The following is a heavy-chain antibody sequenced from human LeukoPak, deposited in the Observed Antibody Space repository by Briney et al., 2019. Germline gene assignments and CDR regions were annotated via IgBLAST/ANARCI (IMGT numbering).Heavy chain of an antibody. J-gene: IGHJ5*02. CDR3: ARNYYGSGSRNWFDP. D-gene: IGHD3-10*01. CDR1: GYSISSGYY. V-gene: IGHV4-38-2*02. CDR2: IYHSGTT. Sequence: SETLSLTCSVSGYSISSGYYWAWIRQPPGKGLQWIGSIYHSGTTYYNPSLKSRVTMSVDTSKNQFSLKLSSVTAADTAVYYCARNYYGSGSRNWFDPWGQGTLVTVSS.